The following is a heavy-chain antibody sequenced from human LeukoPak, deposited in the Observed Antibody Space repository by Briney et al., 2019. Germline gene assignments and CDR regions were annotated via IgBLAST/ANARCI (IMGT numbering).Heavy chain of an antibody. J-gene: IGHJ4*02. V-gene: IGHV3-23*01. CDR1: GLTFSNYA. D-gene: IGHD3-10*01. Sequence: PGGSLRLSCAASGLTFSNYAMNWVRQASGKGLEWVSGITDSGRKTYYADSVKGRFSISRDNSKNTVHLQMSDLRAEDTAVYYCAKITKATTPNYWGQGTLVTVSS. CDR3: AKITKATTPNY. CDR2: ITDSGRKT.